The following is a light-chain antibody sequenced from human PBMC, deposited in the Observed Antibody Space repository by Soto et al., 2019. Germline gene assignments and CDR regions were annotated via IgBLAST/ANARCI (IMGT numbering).Light chain of an antibody. CDR1: SSNIGDSP. CDR3: AVWIGSLNTVV. CDR2: STN. J-gene: IGLJ2*01. V-gene: IGLV1-44*01. Sequence: QSAVTQTPSASGTPGQRVTISCSGSSSNIGDSPVDWYQQVPGAAPKLLIYSTNQRPSGVPDRFSGSKSGTSASLAISGLQSEDEAEYFCAVWIGSLNTVVFGGGTKLTVL.